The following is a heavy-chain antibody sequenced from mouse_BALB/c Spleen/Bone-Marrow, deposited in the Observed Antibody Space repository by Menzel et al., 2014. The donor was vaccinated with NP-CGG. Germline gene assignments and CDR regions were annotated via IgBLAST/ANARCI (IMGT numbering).Heavy chain of an antibody. J-gene: IGHJ2*01. V-gene: IGHV3-8*02. Sequence: EVKLMESGPSLVKPSQTLSLTCSVTGDSITSGYWNWIRKFPGNKLEYMGYISYSGSTYYNPSLKSLISITRDTSKNQYYLQLNSVTTEDTATYCCARDWDGIEYWGQGTTLTGSS. D-gene: IGHD4-1*01. CDR1: GDSITSGY. CDR3: ARDWDGIEY. CDR2: ISYSGST.